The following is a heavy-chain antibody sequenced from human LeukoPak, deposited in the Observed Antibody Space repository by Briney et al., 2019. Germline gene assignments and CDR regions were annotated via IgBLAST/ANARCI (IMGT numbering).Heavy chain of an antibody. CDR2: IYTSGST. CDR1: GGSISSGSYY. J-gene: IGHJ3*01. CDR3: ARATIFGVVILD. Sequence: PSQTLSLTCTVSGGSISSGSYYWSWIRQPAGKALEWIGRIYTSGSTNYSPSLKSRVTISVDTSKNQFSLKLSSVTAADTAVYYCARATIFGVVILDWGQGTMVTVSS. V-gene: IGHV4-61*02. D-gene: IGHD3-3*01.